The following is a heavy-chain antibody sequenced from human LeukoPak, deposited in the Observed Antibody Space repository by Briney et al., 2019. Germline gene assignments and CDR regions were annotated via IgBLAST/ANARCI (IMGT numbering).Heavy chain of an antibody. V-gene: IGHV3-72*01. J-gene: IGHJ5*02. D-gene: IGHD2-15*01. CDR2: IKNTANSYTT. Sequence: GGSLRLFCTASGFNFSANYMDCGGQDTGRGVQWVSRIKNTANSYTTEYAAFVKGRIIISRDDLKSSLHLQINSLRTEYTAVYYCSVGYCSGGRCGGGRIDWSDPWGQGTLVTVSS. CDR3: SVGYCSGGRCGGGRIDWSDP. CDR1: GFNFSANY.